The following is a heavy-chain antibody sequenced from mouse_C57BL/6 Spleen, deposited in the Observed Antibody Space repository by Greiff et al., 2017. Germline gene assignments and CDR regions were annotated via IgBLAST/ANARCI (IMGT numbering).Heavy chain of an antibody. Sequence: QVQLQQSGAELVKPGASVKISCKASGYAFSSYWMNWVKQRPGKGLEWIGQIYPGDGDTNYNGKFKGKATLTADKSSSTAYMQLSSLTSEDSAVYFCAKPIYYEIIACAYWGQGTLVTVSA. D-gene: IGHD1-1*01. CDR3: AKPIYYEIIACAY. CDR1: GYAFSSYW. CDR2: IYPGDGDT. J-gene: IGHJ3*01. V-gene: IGHV1-80*01.